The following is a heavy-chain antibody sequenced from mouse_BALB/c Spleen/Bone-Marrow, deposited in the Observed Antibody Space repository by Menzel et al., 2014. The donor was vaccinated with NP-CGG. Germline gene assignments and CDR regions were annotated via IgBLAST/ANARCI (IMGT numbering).Heavy chain of an antibody. CDR1: GDSITNAY. J-gene: IGHJ2*01. V-gene: IGHV3-8*02. CDR3: ARGTGYYFDY. CDR2: ISYSGNT. D-gene: IGHD3-3*01. Sequence: EVQRVESGPSLVKPSQTLSLTCSVTGDSITNAYWNWIRKFPGNKFDYMGYISYSGNTYYNPSLKSRISITRDTSKNQFYLQLNSVTTEDTATYFCARGTGYYFDYWGQGTTLTVSS.